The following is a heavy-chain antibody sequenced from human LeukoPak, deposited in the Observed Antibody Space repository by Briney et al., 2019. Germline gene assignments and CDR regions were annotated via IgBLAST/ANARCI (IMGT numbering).Heavy chain of an antibody. CDR2: INPNSGGT. J-gene: IGHJ3*02. D-gene: IGHD1-26*01. CDR1: GYTFTGYF. V-gene: IGHV1-2*02. CDR3: ARDQSVVGASIMYAFDI. Sequence: ASVKVSCKASGYTFTGYFIHWLRQAPGQGPEWMGWINPNSGGTHDAQKFQGRVTMTRDTSISTAYMELSGLRSDDTAVYYCARDQSVVGASIMYAFDIWGQGTMVTVSS.